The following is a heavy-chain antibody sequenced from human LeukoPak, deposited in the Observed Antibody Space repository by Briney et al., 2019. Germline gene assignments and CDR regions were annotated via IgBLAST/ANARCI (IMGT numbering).Heavy chain of an antibody. Sequence: GASVKVSCKASGYTFTSYGISWVRQAPGQGLEWMGWISAYNGNTNYAQKLQGRVTMTTDTSTSTAYMELRSLRSDDTAVYYCARELRNHQLFDSPYYFDYWGQGTLVTVSS. V-gene: IGHV1-18*01. D-gene: IGHD1-1*01. J-gene: IGHJ4*02. CDR1: GYTFTSYG. CDR2: ISAYNGNT. CDR3: ARELRNHQLFDSPYYFDY.